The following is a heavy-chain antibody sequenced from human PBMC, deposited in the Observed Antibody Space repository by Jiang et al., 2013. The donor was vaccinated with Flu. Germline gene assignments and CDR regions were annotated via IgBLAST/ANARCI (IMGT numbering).Heavy chain of an antibody. J-gene: IGHJ5*02. CDR2: IYWNDDK. V-gene: IGHV2-5*01. CDR3: AHKRSLRGGYYDFWSGSPFDP. Sequence: PTQTLTLTCTFSGFSLSTSGVGVGWIRQPPGKALEWLALIYWNDDKRYSPSLKSRLTITKDTSKNQVVLTMTNMDPVDTATYYCAHKRSLRGGYYDFWSGSPFDPWGQGNPGHRLL. D-gene: IGHD3-3*01. CDR1: GFSLSTSGVG.